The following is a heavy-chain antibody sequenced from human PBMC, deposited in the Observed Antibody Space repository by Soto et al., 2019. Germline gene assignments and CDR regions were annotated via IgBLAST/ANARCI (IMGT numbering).Heavy chain of an antibody. CDR2: IIPIFGTA. V-gene: IGHV1-69*01. D-gene: IGHD3-22*01. Sequence: QVQLVQSGAEVKKPGSSVKVSCKASGGTFSSYAISWVRQAPGQGLEWMGGIIPIFGTANYAQKFQGRVTIAADESTSTGYMELRSLRSEDKAVYYCVRDKGGYDSSGYAFDIWGQRTMVTVSS. J-gene: IGHJ3*02. CDR3: VRDKGGYDSSGYAFDI. CDR1: GGTFSSYA.